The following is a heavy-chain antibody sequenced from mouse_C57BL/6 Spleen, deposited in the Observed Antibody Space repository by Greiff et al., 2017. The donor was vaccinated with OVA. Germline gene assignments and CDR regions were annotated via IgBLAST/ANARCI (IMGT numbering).Heavy chain of an antibody. D-gene: IGHD2-4*01. CDR2: INPYNGGT. J-gene: IGHJ4*01. CDR1: GYTFTDYY. Sequence: VQLQQSGPVLVKPGASVKMSCKASGYTFTDYYMNWVKQSHGKSLEWIGVINPYNGGTSYNQKFKGKATLTVDKSSSTAYMELNSLTSEDSAVYYCARRGYDYDGDYYAMDYWGQGTSVTVSS. V-gene: IGHV1-19*01. CDR3: ARRGYDYDGDYYAMDY.